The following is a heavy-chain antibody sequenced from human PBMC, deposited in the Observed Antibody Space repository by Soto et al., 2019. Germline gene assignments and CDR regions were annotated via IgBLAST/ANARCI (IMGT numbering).Heavy chain of an antibody. CDR2: IYSGGST. J-gene: IGHJ6*03. CDR1: GFTVSSNY. D-gene: IGHD3-22*01. V-gene: IGHV3-66*01. CDR3: ARDMIVGTDKHYYYYYYMDV. Sequence: GGSLRLSCAASGFTVSSNYMSWVRQAPGKGLEWVSVIYSGGSTYYADSVKGRFTISRDNSKNTLYLQMNSLRAEDTAVYYCARDMIVGTDKHYYYYYYMDVWGKGTTVTVSS.